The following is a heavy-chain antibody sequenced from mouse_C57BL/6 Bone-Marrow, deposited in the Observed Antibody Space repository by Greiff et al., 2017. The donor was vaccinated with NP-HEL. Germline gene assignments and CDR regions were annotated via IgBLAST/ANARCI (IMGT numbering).Heavy chain of an antibody. J-gene: IGHJ1*03. V-gene: IGHV10-1*01. CDR2: IRSKSNNYAT. CDR1: GFSFNTYA. Sequence: EVQLVESGGGLVQPKGSLKLSCAASGFSFNTYAMNWVRQAPGKGLEWVARIRSKSNNYATYYADSVKDRFTISRDDSESMLYLQMNNLKTEDTAMYYCVRSSLCDWYFDVWGTGTTVTVSS. CDR3: VRSSLCDWYFDV. D-gene: IGHD6-1*01.